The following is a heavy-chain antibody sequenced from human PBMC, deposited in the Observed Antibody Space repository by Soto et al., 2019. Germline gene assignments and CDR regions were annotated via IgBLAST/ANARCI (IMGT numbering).Heavy chain of an antibody. CDR1: GGSISSGGYS. J-gene: IGHJ4*02. CDR2: IYHSGST. Sequence: PSETLSLTCAVSGGSISSGGYSWSWIRQPPGKGLEWIGYIYHSGSTYYNPSLKSRVTISVDRSKNQFSLKLSSVTAADTAVYYCARLMGYYFDYWGQGTLVTVSS. D-gene: IGHD3-16*01. V-gene: IGHV4-30-2*01. CDR3: ARLMGYYFDY.